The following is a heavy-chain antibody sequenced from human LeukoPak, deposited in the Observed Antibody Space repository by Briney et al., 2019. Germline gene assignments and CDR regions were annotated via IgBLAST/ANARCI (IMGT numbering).Heavy chain of an antibody. J-gene: IGHJ3*02. V-gene: IGHV4-59*01. CDR2: IYYSGST. CDR3: ARDLYDAFDI. Sequence: SETLSLTGTVSGGSISSYYWSWIRQPPGKGLEWIGYIYYSGSTNYNPSLKSRVTISVDTSKNQFSLKLSSVTAADTAVYYCARDLYDAFDIWGQGTMVTVSS. CDR1: GGSISSYY.